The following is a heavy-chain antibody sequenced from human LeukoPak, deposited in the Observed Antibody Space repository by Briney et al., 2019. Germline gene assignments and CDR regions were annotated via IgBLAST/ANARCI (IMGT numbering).Heavy chain of an antibody. D-gene: IGHD3-22*01. CDR2: INPNSGGT. Sequence: ASVKVSCKASGYTFTGYYMHWVRQAPRQGLEWMGWINPNSGGTNYAQKFQGRVTMTRDTSISTAYMELSRLRSEDTAVYYWARMYYYDSSGYDTDAGGAFDIWGQGKMVTVSS. CDR1: GYTFTGYY. J-gene: IGHJ3*02. V-gene: IGHV1-2*02. CDR3: ARMYYYDSSGYDTDAGGAFDI.